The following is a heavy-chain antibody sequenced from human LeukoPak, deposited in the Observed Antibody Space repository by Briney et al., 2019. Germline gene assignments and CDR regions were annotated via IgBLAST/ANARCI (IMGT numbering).Heavy chain of an antibody. D-gene: IGHD2-2*01. CDR2: ISYDGSNK. Sequence: GRSLRLSCAASGFTFSSYGMHWVRQAPGKGLEWVAVISYDGSNKYYADSVKGRFTISRDNSKNTLYLQMNSLRAEDTAVYYCAGIVVVPAAMGYYYGMDVWGQGTTVTVSS. V-gene: IGHV3-30*03. J-gene: IGHJ6*02. CDR1: GFTFSSYG. CDR3: AGIVVVPAAMGYYYGMDV.